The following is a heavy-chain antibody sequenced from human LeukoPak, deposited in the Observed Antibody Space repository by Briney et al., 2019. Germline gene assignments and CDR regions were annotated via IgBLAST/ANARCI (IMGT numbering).Heavy chain of an antibody. Sequence: SETLSLTCTVSGGSISSYYWSWIRQPPGKGLEWIGYIYYSGSTNYNPSLKSRVTISVDTSKNQFSLKLSSVTAADTAVYYCARHEIPWGYHSSKDAFDIWGQGTMVTVSS. V-gene: IGHV4-59*08. J-gene: IGHJ3*02. CDR1: GGSISSYY. CDR2: IYYSGST. D-gene: IGHD3-22*01. CDR3: ARHEIPWGYHSSKDAFDI.